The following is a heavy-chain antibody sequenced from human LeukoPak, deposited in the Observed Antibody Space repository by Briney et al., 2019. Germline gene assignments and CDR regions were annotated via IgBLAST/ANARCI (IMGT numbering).Heavy chain of an antibody. Sequence: PSETLSLTCTVSGYSISSGYYWGWIRQPPGKGLEWIGSIYHSGSTYYNPSLKSRVTISVDTSKNQFSLKLNSVTAADTAVYYCARTTEGYCRGRSCYSHYYYMDVWGKGTTVTVSS. CDR1: GYSISSGYY. V-gene: IGHV4-38-2*02. CDR3: ARTTEGYCRGRSCYSHYYYMDV. J-gene: IGHJ6*03. CDR2: IYHSGST. D-gene: IGHD2-15*01.